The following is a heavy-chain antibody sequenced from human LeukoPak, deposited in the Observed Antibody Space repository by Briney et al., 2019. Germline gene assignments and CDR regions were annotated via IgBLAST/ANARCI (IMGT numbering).Heavy chain of an antibody. Sequence: GGSLRLSCAASGVTFSSYGMHWVRQAPGKGLEWVALISSDGNDKLYGDSVKGRFTISRDNSKSTLYLQMNSLRAEDTAVYYCTTKVIRGNSGDDYDDWGQGTLVTVSS. CDR3: TTKVIRGNSGDDYDD. CDR2: ISSDGNDK. CDR1: GVTFSSYG. V-gene: IGHV3-30*03. J-gene: IGHJ4*02. D-gene: IGHD5-12*01.